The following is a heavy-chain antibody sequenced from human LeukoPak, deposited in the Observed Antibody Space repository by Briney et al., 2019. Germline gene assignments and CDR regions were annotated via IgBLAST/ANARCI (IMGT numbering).Heavy chain of an antibody. CDR2: ISWNGDTK. CDR3: AKARHWYTWGDY. J-gene: IGHJ4*02. D-gene: IGHD6-13*01. V-gene: IGHV3-9*01. CDR1: GFTFDDYA. Sequence: PGRSLRLSCTASGFTFDDYAMHWVRQPPGKGLEWVSAISWNGDTKAYADSVKGRFTISRDNAKNSLYLQMNSLRAEDTAFYYCAKARHWYTWGDYWGQGTLVTVSS.